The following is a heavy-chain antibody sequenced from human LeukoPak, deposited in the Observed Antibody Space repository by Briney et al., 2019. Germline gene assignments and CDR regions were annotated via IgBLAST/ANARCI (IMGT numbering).Heavy chain of an antibody. D-gene: IGHD6-19*01. CDR3: ARLRWDSSGFPPYFDY. V-gene: IGHV4-30-4*08. CDR2: IYCSGST. J-gene: IGHJ4*02. Sequence: SETLSLTCTVSGGSISSGDYYWSWIRQPPGKGLEWIGYIYCSGSTYYNPSLKSRVTISVDTSKNQFSLKLSSVTAADTAVYYCARLRWDSSGFPPYFDYWGQGTLVTVSS. CDR1: GGSISSGDYY.